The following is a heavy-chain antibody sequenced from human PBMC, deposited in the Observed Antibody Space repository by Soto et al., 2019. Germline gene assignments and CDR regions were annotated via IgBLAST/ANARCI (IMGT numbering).Heavy chain of an antibody. D-gene: IGHD3-10*01. V-gene: IGHV3-74*01. J-gene: IGHJ4*02. Sequence: TGGSLRLSCAPSGFTFSSYWMHWVRQAPGKGLVWVSRISSDGSSTNYADSVKGRFTTSRDNAKNTLYLEMNSLRAEDTSVYYSVRESSSLNRSLDYWGQGALVTVSS. CDR3: VRESSSLNRSLDY. CDR1: GFTFSSYW. CDR2: ISSDGSST.